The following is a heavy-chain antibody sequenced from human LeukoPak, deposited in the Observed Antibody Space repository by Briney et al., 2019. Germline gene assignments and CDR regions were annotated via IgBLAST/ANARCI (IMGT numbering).Heavy chain of an antibody. J-gene: IGHJ4*02. CDR1: GGSISSGSYY. CDR3: ARVGVSNWERPDY. D-gene: IGHD7-27*01. Sequence: RTSETLSLTCTVSGGSISSGSYYWVWIRQTAGKGLEWIGRLYTSGSTKINPSLRSRVTISVDTSKNQFSLKLSSVTAADTAVYYCARVGVSNWERPDYWGQGTLVTVSS. V-gene: IGHV4-61*02. CDR2: LYTSGST.